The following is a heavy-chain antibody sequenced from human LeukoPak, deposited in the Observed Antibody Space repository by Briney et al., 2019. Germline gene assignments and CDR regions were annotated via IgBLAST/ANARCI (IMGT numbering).Heavy chain of an antibody. D-gene: IGHD3-22*01. CDR1: GYSISSGYY. CDR3: ARDGGIWYYDSSVDAFDI. J-gene: IGHJ3*02. CDR2: IYHSGST. Sequence: SETLSLTCTVSGYSISSGYYWGWIRQPPGKGLEWIGSIYHSGSTYYNPSLKSRVTISVDTSKNQFSLKLSSVTAADTAVYYCARDGGIWYYDSSVDAFDIWGQGTMVTVSP. V-gene: IGHV4-38-2*02.